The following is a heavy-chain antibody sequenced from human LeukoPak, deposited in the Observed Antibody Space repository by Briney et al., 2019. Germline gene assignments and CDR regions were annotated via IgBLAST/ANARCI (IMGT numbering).Heavy chain of an antibody. CDR3: ARDRGNDYNSYFFDY. D-gene: IGHD5-24*01. CDR1: GFTFSSYW. Sequence: PGGSLRLSCAASGFTFSSYWIHWVRQAPGKGLVWVSRINSDGSGTTYADSVKGRFTISRDNVKNTLYLQMNSLRAEDTAVYYCARDRGNDYNSYFFDYWGQGILVTVSS. J-gene: IGHJ4*02. CDR2: INSDGSGT. V-gene: IGHV3-74*01.